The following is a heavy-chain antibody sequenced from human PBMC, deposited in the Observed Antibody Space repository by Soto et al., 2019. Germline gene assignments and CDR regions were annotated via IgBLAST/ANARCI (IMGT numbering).Heavy chain of an antibody. J-gene: IGHJ3*02. V-gene: IGHV1-24*01. Sequence: ASVKVSCKVSGYTLTELSMHWVRQAPGKGLEWMGGFDPEDGETIYAQKFQGRVTMTEDTSTDTAYMELGSLRSEDTAVYYCATDDAIGHLYDAFDIWGQGTMVTVSS. CDR1: GYTLTELS. CDR3: ATDDAIGHLYDAFDI. CDR2: FDPEDGET. D-gene: IGHD2-21*01.